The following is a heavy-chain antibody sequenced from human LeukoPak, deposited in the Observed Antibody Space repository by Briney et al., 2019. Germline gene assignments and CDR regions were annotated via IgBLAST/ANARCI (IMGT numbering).Heavy chain of an antibody. D-gene: IGHD1-26*01. J-gene: IGHJ5*02. CDR1: GFTFSGSA. V-gene: IGHV3-73*01. CDR2: IDKKDKGYATAT. Sequence: GGSLKLSCAASGFTFSGSAIHWVRRSSGKGLEWGGQIDKKDKGYATATAYAASVKGRFTISRDDSINTAYLQMKSLKTEDTALYYCTRDSGTYNWFDPWGQGTLVTVSS. CDR3: TRDSGTYNWFDP.